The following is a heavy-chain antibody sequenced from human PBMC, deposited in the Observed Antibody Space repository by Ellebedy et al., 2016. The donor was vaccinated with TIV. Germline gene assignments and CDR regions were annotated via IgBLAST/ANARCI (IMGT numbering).Heavy chain of an antibody. CDR1: GYTFTNFD. D-gene: IGHD3-10*01. V-gene: IGHV1-8*01. Sequence: AASVKVSCKASGYTFTNFDINWVRQASGQGLEWMGWMNPKSGDTVYSQKFQGRITMTTNTPMTTAYMDLTALTSEDTAVYYCTTGGTKGEDNWGQGTLVIVSS. CDR2: MNPKSGDT. CDR3: TTGGTKGEDN. J-gene: IGHJ4*02.